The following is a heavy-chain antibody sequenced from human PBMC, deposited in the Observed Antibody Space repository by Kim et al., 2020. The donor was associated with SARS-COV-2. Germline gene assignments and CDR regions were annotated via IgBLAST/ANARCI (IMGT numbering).Heavy chain of an antibody. CDR3: ARDPRQRVSYGYYRGLDYYYGMDV. CDR1: GFTFSSYA. Sequence: GGSLRLSCAASGFTFSSYAMHWVRQAPGKGLEWVAVISYDGSNKYYADSVKGRFTISRDNSKNTLYLQMNSLRAEDTAVYYCARDPRQRVSYGYYRGLDYYYGMDVWGQGTTVTVSS. CDR2: ISYDGSNK. V-gene: IGHV3-30*04. J-gene: IGHJ6*02. D-gene: IGHD5-18*01.